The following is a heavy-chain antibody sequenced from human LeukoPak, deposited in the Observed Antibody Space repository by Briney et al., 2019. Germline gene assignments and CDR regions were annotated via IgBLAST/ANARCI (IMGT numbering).Heavy chain of an antibody. CDR2: ISYEGSAK. J-gene: IGHJ4*02. Sequence: GRSLRLSCAASGFTFSNYGMHWVRQAPGKGLEWVAVISYEGSAKYYADSVKGRFTISRDNSKNTVYLQMNSLRAEDTAVYYRAKERTGPIGDYSPLDYWGQGTLVTVSS. CDR1: GFTFSNYG. D-gene: IGHD4-17*01. CDR3: AKERTGPIGDYSPLDY. V-gene: IGHV3-30*18.